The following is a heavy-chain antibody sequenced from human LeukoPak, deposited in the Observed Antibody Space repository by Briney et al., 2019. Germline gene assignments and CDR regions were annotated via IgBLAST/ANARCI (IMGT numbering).Heavy chain of an antibody. CDR3: TGYSYGSYYFDY. J-gene: IGHJ4*02. V-gene: IGHV1-69*13. CDR2: IIPIFGTA. Sequence: SVKVSCKASGGTFSSYAISWVRQAPGQGLEWMGGIIPIFGTANYAQKFQGRVTITADESTSTAYMELSSLRSEDTAVYYCTGYSYGSYYFDYWGQGTLVTVSS. CDR1: GGTFSSYA. D-gene: IGHD5-18*01.